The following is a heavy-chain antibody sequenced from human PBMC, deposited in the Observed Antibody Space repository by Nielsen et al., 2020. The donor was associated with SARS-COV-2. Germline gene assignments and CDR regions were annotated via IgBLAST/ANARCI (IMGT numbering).Heavy chain of an antibody. D-gene: IGHD6-19*01. Sequence: GESLKISCAASGFTFSSYWMSWVRQAPGKGLAWVANIKQDGSEKYYVDSVKGRFTISRDNAENSLSLQMNSLRAEDTAVYYCARESVTGTDAFDIWGQGTVVTVSS. V-gene: IGHV3-7*01. CDR1: GFTFSSYW. CDR2: IKQDGSEK. J-gene: IGHJ3*02. CDR3: ARESVTGTDAFDI.